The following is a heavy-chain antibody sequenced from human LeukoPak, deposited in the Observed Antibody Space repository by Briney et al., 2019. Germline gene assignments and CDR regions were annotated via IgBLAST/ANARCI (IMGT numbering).Heavy chain of an antibody. J-gene: IGHJ4*02. CDR1: GFTFDEYG. CDR3: ARRAGGYSHPYDY. Sequence: PGGSLRLSCVASGFTFDEYGMSWVRQAPGKGLEWVSLIYSGGTTYYADSVKGRFTISRDNSKNTLYLQMNSLRAEDTAVYYCARRAGGYSHPYDYWGQGILVTVSS. V-gene: IGHV3-53*01. D-gene: IGHD4-23*01. CDR2: IYSGGTT.